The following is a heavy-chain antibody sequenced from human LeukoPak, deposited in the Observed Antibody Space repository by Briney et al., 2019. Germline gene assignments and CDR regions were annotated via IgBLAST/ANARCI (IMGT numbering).Heavy chain of an antibody. CDR1: GYTFTSYA. D-gene: IGHD6-19*01. Sequence: GASVKVSCKASGYTFTSYAMHWVRQAPGQRLEWMGWINAGNGNTKYSQKFQGRVTITGDTSASTAYMELSSLRSEDTAVYYCARSRYSSGWSIDYWGQGTLVTVSS. V-gene: IGHV1-3*01. CDR3: ARSRYSSGWSIDY. J-gene: IGHJ4*02. CDR2: INAGNGNT.